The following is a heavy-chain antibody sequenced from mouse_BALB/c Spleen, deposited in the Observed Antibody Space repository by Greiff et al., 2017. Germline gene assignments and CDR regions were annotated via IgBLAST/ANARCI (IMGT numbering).Heavy chain of an antibody. Sequence: EVQLQQSGPGLVKPSQSLSLTCTVTGYSITSDYAWNWIRQFPGNQLEWMGYISYSGSTSYNPSLKSRISITRDTSKNQFFLQLNSVTTEDTATYYCARDHRYYWYFDVWGAGTTVTVSS. D-gene: IGHD2-14*01. CDR3: ARDHRYYWYFDV. V-gene: IGHV3-2*02. CDR2: ISYSGST. CDR1: GYSITSDYA. J-gene: IGHJ1*01.